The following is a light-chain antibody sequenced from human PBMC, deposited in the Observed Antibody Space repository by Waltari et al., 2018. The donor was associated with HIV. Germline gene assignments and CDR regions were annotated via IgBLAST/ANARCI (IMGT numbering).Light chain of an antibody. J-gene: IGKJ1*01. V-gene: IGKV3-15*01. CDR3: QQYKDWPPWT. Sequence: TKSPDYVSVTPWKEVTLTCQAPPDLKHNLVWYQHRPGLPPRLLIYNARYRAGGVPDRFSGSGYGTDFTLTISSLQSEDLAVYYCQQYKDWPPWTFGQGTRV. CDR2: NAR. CDR1: PDLKHN.